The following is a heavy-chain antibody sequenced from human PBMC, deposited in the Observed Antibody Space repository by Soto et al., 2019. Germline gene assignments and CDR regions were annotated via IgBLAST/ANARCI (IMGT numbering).Heavy chain of an antibody. CDR1: GFTFSSYS. D-gene: IGHD4-17*01. J-gene: IGHJ3*02. Sequence: EVQLVESGGGLVKPGGSLRLSCAASGFTFSSYSMNWVRQAPGKGLEWVSSISSSSSYIYYADSVKGRFTISRDNAKNSLYLQMNSLRAEDTAVYYCASLRMWDDYGDRYDAFDIWGQGTMVTVSS. V-gene: IGHV3-21*01. CDR2: ISSSSSYI. CDR3: ASLRMWDDYGDRYDAFDI.